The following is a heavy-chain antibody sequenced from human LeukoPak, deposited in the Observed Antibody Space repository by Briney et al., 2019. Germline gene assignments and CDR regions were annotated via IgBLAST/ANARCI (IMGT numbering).Heavy chain of an antibody. V-gene: IGHV3-74*01. D-gene: IGHD3-22*01. Sequence: GGSLRLSCAASGFTFSSYWMHWVRQAPGKGLVWVSRINRDGSSTSYADSVKGRLTISRDNAKNTLYLQMNSLRAEDTAVYYCARVRSGYYYPYYYYGMDVWGQGTTVTVSS. CDR3: ARVRSGYYYPYYYYGMDV. J-gene: IGHJ6*02. CDR2: INRDGSST. CDR1: GFTFSSYW.